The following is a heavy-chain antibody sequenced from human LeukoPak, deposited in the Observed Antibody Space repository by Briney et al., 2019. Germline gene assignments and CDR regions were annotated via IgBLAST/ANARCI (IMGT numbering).Heavy chain of an antibody. CDR3: AKGRYCSGGSCYFSYYYYGMDV. V-gene: IGHV3-23*01. D-gene: IGHD2-15*01. J-gene: IGHJ6*02. CDR2: VSGSGGSR. Sequence: GGSLRLSCAASGFTFSSYAMSWVRQAPGKGLEWVSAVSGSGGSRYYADSVKGRFTISRDNSKNTLYLQMNSLRAEDTAVYYCAKGRYCSGGSCYFSYYYYGMDVWGQGTTVTVSS. CDR1: GFTFSSYA.